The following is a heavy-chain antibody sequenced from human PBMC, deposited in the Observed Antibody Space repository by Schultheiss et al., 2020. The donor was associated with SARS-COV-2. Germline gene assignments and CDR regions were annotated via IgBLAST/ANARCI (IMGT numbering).Heavy chain of an antibody. CDR1: GGSISSYY. Sequence: SETLSLTCTVSGGSISSYYWSWIRQPPGKGLEWIGYIYYSGSTYYNPSLKSRVTISVDTSKNQFSLKLSSVTAADTAVYYCAREGSGYDYWGQGTLVTVSS. J-gene: IGHJ4*02. CDR2: IYYSGST. D-gene: IGHD5-12*01. V-gene: IGHV4-59*12. CDR3: AREGSGYDY.